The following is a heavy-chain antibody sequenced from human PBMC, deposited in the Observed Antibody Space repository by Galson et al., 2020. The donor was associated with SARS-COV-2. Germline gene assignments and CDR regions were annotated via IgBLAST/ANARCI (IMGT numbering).Heavy chain of an antibody. D-gene: IGHD6-25*01. J-gene: IGHJ4*02. CDR1: GFAFRTYG. V-gene: IGHV3-30*02. CDR3: ARGSAATSFDY. CDR2: IWYDGSNK. Sequence: GGSLRLSCAASGFAFRTYGMHWVRQAPGKGLERVANIWYDGSNKYYADYVKGRFTISRDNSKNTLYLEMNSLRGEDTDLYYCARGSAATSFDYWGQGTLVTVSS.